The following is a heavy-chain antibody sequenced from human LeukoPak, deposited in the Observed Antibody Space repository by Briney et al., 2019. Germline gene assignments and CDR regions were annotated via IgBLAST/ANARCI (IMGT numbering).Heavy chain of an antibody. D-gene: IGHD5-18*01. CDR3: ARAEDTAMVSDYYYYGMDV. Sequence: ASVTVSCKASGGTFSSYAISWVRQAPGQGLEWMGGIIPIFGTANYAQKFQGRVTITADESTSTAYMELSSLRSEDTAVYYCARAEDTAMVSDYYYYGMDVWGQGTTVTVSS. CDR2: IIPIFGTA. CDR1: GGTFSSYA. V-gene: IGHV1-69*13. J-gene: IGHJ6*02.